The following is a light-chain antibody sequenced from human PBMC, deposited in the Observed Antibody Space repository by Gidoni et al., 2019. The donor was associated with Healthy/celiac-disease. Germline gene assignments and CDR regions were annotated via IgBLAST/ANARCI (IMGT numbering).Light chain of an antibody. J-gene: IGKJ2*01. CDR1: QSVLYSSNNKNY. Sequence: DIVMTQSPDPLPVSLGARATINCKSSQSVLYSSNNKNYLAWYQQKPGQPPKLLIYWASTLESGVPDRFSGSGSGTDFTLTISSLQAEDVAVYYCQQYYSTPYTFGQGTKLEIK. V-gene: IGKV4-1*01. CDR2: WAS. CDR3: QQYYSTPYT.